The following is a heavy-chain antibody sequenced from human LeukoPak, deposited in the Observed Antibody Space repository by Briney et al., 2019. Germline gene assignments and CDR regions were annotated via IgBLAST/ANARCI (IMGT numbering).Heavy chain of an antibody. Sequence: GGSLRLSCAASGFTFSSYWMHWVRQAPGKGLVWVSRINSDGSSTSYADSVKGRFTISRDNAKNTLYLQMNSLRAEDTAAYYCARASPRAAAGTNWFDPWGQGTLVTVSS. CDR2: INSDGSST. J-gene: IGHJ5*02. CDR3: ARASPRAAAGTNWFDP. V-gene: IGHV3-74*01. D-gene: IGHD6-13*01. CDR1: GFTFSSYW.